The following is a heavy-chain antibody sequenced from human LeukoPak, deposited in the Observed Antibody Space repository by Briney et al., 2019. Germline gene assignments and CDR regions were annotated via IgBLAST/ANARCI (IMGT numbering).Heavy chain of an antibody. V-gene: IGHV3-23*01. J-gene: IGHJ4*02. CDR3: AKSRAAATTLLFDY. CDR1: GFTFSSYA. CDR2: VTGSGGDT. Sequence: GGSLRLSCAASGFTFSSYAMSWVRQAPGKGLEWVSAVTGSGGDTFYEDSVKGRFTISRDNSKNTLSLQMNSLRVEVTALYYCAKSRAAATTLLFDYWGQGTLVTVSS. D-gene: IGHD6-13*01.